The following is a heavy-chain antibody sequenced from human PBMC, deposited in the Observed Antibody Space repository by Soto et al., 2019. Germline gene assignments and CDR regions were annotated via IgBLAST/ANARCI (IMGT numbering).Heavy chain of an antibody. J-gene: IGHJ4*02. D-gene: IGHD6-19*01. CDR2: IVVGSGNT. CDR1: GFTFTSSA. Sequence: QMQLVQSGPEVKKPGTSVKVSCKASGFTFTSSAVQWVRQARGQRLEWIGWIVVGSGNTNYAQKFQERVTITRDMSTSTAYMELSSLRSEDTAVYYCAADRGSGWPDFDYWGQGTLVTVSS. CDR3: AADRGSGWPDFDY. V-gene: IGHV1-58*01.